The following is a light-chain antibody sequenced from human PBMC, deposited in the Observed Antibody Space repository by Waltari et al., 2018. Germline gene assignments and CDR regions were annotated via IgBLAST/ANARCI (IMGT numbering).Light chain of an antibody. J-gene: IGLJ1*01. CDR2: EVN. Sequence: QSALTQPASVSGSPGQSITISCTGTDRYVGSYDYVSWYQQYPGKAPKLMIYEVNNRPTGVSSRFSGSKSGNTASLTISGLQPEDEGDYYCSSYRSTSTPDVFGTGTKVTVL. V-gene: IGLV2-14*01. CDR3: SSYRSTSTPDV. CDR1: DRYVGSYDY.